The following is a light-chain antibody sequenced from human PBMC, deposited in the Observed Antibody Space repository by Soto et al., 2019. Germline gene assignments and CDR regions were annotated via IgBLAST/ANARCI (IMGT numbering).Light chain of an antibody. CDR1: QSLLHSNGYNY. CDR3: MEALQTWT. Sequence: DIVMTQSPLSLPVTPGEPASISCRSSQSLLHSNGYNYLDWYLQKPRQSPQLLIYLGSNRASGVPDKFGGSGSGTNFTLKISRVEAGDVGVYYRMEALQTWTFGQGTKVEIK. V-gene: IGKV2-28*01. J-gene: IGKJ1*01. CDR2: LGS.